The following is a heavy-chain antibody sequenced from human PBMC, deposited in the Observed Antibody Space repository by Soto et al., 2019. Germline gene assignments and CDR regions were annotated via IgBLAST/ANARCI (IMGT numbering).Heavy chain of an antibody. CDR3: ATVGTNCGRYCCGGSCYHPCYYGMDV. CDR2: IWYDGSNK. Sequence: PGGSLRLSCAASGYTFSSYGMHWVRQAPGKGLEWVAVIWYDGSNKYYADSVKGRFTISRDNSKNTLYLQMNSLRAEDTAVYYCATVGTNCGRYCCGGSCYHPCYYGMDVWGQGTTVTVSS. CDR1: GYTFSSYG. V-gene: IGHV3-33*01. D-gene: IGHD2-15*01. J-gene: IGHJ6*02.